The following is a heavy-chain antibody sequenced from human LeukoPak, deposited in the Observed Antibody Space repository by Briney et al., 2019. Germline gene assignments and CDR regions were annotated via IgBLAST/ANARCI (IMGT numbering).Heavy chain of an antibody. J-gene: IGHJ4*02. CDR1: GYSISSGYY. D-gene: IGHD6-19*01. CDR2: IYHSGST. CDR3: ARTAVAGLIDY. V-gene: IGHV4-38-2*02. Sequence: SETLSLTCTVSGYSISSGYYWGWIRQPPGKGLEWIGSIYHSGSTYYNPSLKSRVTISVDTSKNQFSLKLSSVTAADTAVYYCARTAVAGLIDYWGQGTLVTVSS.